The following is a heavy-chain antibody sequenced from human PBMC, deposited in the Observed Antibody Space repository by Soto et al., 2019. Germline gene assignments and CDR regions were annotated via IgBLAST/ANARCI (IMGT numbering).Heavy chain of an antibody. CDR3: ARGIQYYYDSSGYYIYDAFDI. J-gene: IGHJ3*02. Sequence: QVQLQESGPGLVKPSQTLSLTCTVSGGSISSGGYYWSWIRQHPGKGLEWIGYIYYSGSTYYNPSLKSRVTISVDTSKNQFSLKLSPVTAADTAVYYCARGIQYYYDSSGYYIYDAFDIWGQGTMVTVSS. D-gene: IGHD3-22*01. V-gene: IGHV4-31*03. CDR2: IYYSGST. CDR1: GGSISSGGYY.